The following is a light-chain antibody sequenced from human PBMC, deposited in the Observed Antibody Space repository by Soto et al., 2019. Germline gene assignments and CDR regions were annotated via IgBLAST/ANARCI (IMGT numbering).Light chain of an antibody. Sequence: QSALTQPRSVSGSPGQSVTISCTGASSDVASYSYVSWYQQHPGTAPKLMIYDVTRRPSGVPDRFSGSKSGNTASLTISGLQAEDEADYYCCSYAGSYTFVFGTGTKLTVL. CDR3: CSYAGSYTFV. CDR1: SSDVASYSY. V-gene: IGLV2-11*01. J-gene: IGLJ1*01. CDR2: DVT.